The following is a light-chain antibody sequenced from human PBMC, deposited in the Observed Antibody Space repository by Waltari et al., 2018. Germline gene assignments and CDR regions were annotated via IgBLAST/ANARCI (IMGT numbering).Light chain of an antibody. CDR2: GAS. V-gene: IGKV3-20*01. Sequence: VLTQSPGTLSLSPGERATLSCRASQSVSRTLALYQQKPGQAPRLLIYGASTRATGIPDRFSGSGSGTDFSLTISRLEPEDFAVYYCQHYVRLPVTFGQGTKVEIK. J-gene: IGKJ1*01. CDR1: QSVSRT. CDR3: QHYVRLPVT.